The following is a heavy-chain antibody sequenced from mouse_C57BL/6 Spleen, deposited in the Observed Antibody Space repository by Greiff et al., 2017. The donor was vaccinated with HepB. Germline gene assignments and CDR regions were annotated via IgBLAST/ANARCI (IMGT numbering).Heavy chain of an antibody. J-gene: IGHJ3*01. CDR1: GYTFTDYE. CDR2: IDPETGGT. V-gene: IGHV1-15*01. Sequence: QVHVKQSGAELVRPGASVTLSCKASGYTFTDYEMHWVKQTPVHGLEWIGAIDPETGGTAYNQKFKGKAILTADKSSSTAYMELRSLTSEDSAVYYCTRHSGSSFPFAYWGQGTLVTVSA. CDR3: TRHSGSSFPFAY. D-gene: IGHD1-1*01.